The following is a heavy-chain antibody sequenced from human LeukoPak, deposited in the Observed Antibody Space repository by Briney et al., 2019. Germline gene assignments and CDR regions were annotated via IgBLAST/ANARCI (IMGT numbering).Heavy chain of an antibody. J-gene: IGHJ6*03. CDR1: GGSIRSNSYY. CDR3: ARAPPARRTVTLPYLMDV. CDR2: IHYSGST. D-gene: IGHD4-11*01. Sequence: PSETLSLTCTVSGGSIRSNSYYWGWIRQPPGKGLEWIGSIHYSGSTYYNPSLKSRVTISVDTSKNQFSLKLKSVTAADTAVYYCARAPPARRTVTLPYLMDVWGKGTTVTVSS. V-gene: IGHV4-39*01.